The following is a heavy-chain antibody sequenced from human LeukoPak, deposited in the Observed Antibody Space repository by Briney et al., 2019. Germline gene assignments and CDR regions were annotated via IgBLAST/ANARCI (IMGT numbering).Heavy chain of an antibody. CDR1: GFTFSSYA. CDR3: AREEIVYYGMDV. Sequence: GGSLRLSCAASGFTFSSYAMNWVRQAPGKGLERVSYISSSGNTRYYADSVKGRFTMSRDNAKNSFYLQMNSLRAEDTAVYYCAREEIVYYGMDVWGQGTTVTVSS. D-gene: IGHD3-16*02. V-gene: IGHV3-48*03. CDR2: ISSSGNTR. J-gene: IGHJ6*02.